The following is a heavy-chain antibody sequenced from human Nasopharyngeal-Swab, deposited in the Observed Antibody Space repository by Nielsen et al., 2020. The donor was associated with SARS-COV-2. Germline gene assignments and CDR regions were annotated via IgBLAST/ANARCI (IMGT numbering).Heavy chain of an antibody. Sequence: SVKVSCKASGDTFTLYDVIWVRQATGQGLEWMGGIIVNLGMTKYAQKFKDSVIINADESTGTAYMELSSLRSEDTAVYYCATWGIGYGENAHATFDSWGQGTQVTVSS. J-gene: IGHJ4*02. CDR2: IIVNLGMT. CDR3: ATWGIGYGENAHATFDS. V-gene: IGHV1-69*10. CDR1: GDTFTLYD. D-gene: IGHD4-17*01.